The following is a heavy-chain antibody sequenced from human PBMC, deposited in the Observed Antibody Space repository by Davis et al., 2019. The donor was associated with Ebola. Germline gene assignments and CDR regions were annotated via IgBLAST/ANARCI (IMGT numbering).Heavy chain of an antibody. V-gene: IGHV4-34*01. Sequence: MPSETLSLTCAAYGGSFSGYYWSWIRQPPGKGLEWIGEINHSGSTNYNPSLKSRVTISVDTSKNQFSLKLSSVTAADTAVYYCARTIVGATGGLLDYWGQGTLVTVSS. D-gene: IGHD1-26*01. CDR1: GGSFSGYY. CDR2: INHSGST. CDR3: ARTIVGATGGLLDY. J-gene: IGHJ4*02.